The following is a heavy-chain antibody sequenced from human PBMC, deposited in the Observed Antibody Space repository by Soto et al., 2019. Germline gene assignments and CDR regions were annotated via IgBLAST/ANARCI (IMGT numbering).Heavy chain of an antibody. CDR2: ICFDGSNK. J-gene: IGHJ4*02. CDR1: GFTFSSYG. Sequence: QVQLVESGGGVVQPGRSLRLSCAASGFTFSSYGMHWFRQAPGKGLEWVAVICFDGSNKDYADSVRGRFTISRDNSKNTLYLQMNSLRGEDTAVYYCAREEVTWPVVFDYWGQGTLVTVSS. V-gene: IGHV3-33*01. D-gene: IGHD2-15*01. CDR3: AREEVTWPVVFDY.